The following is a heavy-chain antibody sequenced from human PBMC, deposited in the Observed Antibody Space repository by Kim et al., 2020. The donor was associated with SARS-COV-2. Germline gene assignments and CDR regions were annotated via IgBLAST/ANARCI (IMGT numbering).Heavy chain of an antibody. Sequence: PSLKSRVTISVDTSKNQFSLKLSSVTAADTAVYYCARRIAVAVLDAFYIWGQGTMVTVSS. D-gene: IGHD6-19*01. V-gene: IGHV4-39*01. CDR3: ARRIAVAVLDAFYI. J-gene: IGHJ3*02.